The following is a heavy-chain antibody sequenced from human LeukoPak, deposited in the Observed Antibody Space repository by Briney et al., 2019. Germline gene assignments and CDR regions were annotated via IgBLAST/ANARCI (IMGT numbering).Heavy chain of an antibody. CDR2: IIPIFGTA. Sequence: SXTVSCKASGGTFSSYAISWVRQAPGQGLEWMGGIIPIFGTANYAQKFQGRVTITADESTSTAYMELSSLRSEDTAVYYCARQTQGRSAFDIWGQGTMVTVSS. CDR3: ARQTQGRSAFDI. CDR1: GGTFSSYA. V-gene: IGHV1-69*13. J-gene: IGHJ3*02.